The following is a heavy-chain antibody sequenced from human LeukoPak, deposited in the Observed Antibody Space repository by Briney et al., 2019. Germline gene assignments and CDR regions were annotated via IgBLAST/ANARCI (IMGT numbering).Heavy chain of an antibody. CDR3: AKGIYSSSLSYFDY. CDR1: GFTFDDYA. CDR2: IRYDGGNK. D-gene: IGHD6-13*01. Sequence: PGGSLRLSCAASGFTFDDYAMHWVRQAPGKGLEWVAFIRYDGGNKYYADSVKGRFTISRDNSKNTLYLQMNSLRAEDTAVYYCAKGIYSSSLSYFDYWGQGTLVTVSS. J-gene: IGHJ4*02. V-gene: IGHV3-30*02.